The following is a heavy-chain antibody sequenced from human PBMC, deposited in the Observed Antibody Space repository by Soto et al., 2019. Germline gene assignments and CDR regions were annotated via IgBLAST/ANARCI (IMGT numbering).Heavy chain of an antibody. V-gene: IGHV1-3*01. J-gene: IGHJ6*02. Sequence: QVQVVQSGAEVKKPGASVKVSCKASGYTFSTYALHRVRQAPGQGLEWMGWINGGNGHTRYSQKFKDRVTISRDTPASTAYMELSGLRSEDTAVYYCARGKGMEENYYYYGMDVWGQGTTVTVSS. CDR3: ARGKGMEENYYYYGMDV. D-gene: IGHD1-1*01. CDR1: GYTFSTYA. CDR2: INGGNGHT.